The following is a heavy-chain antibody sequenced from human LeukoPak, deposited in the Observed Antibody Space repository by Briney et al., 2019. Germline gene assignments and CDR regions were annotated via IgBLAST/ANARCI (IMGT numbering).Heavy chain of an antibody. D-gene: IGHD6-13*01. CDR3: ARDTPQHLKRFDY. Sequence: ASVRVSCKASGYPVKTYDINWVRQAPGQGLEWLGWINTYNGKTKLGEKFQGRVTMTTDTSTSTVYMELTSLRTDDTAVYFCARDTPQHLKRFDYWGQGTLVTVSS. V-gene: IGHV1-18*01. J-gene: IGHJ4*02. CDR1: GYPVKTYD. CDR2: INTYNGKT.